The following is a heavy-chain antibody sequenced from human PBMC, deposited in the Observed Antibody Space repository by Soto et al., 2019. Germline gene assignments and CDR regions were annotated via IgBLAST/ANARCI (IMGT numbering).Heavy chain of an antibody. Sequence: GGSLRLSCAASGFTFSSYWMHWVRQAPGKGLVWVSRVKTDGSTTAYADSVKGRFTISRDNAKNTLDLQMSSLGAEDTAVYYCARASRNYYDSSGYLYYFDYWGQGTLVTVSS. CDR3: ARASRNYYDSSGYLYYFDY. J-gene: IGHJ4*02. V-gene: IGHV3-74*01. CDR1: GFTFSSYW. CDR2: VKTDGSTT. D-gene: IGHD3-22*01.